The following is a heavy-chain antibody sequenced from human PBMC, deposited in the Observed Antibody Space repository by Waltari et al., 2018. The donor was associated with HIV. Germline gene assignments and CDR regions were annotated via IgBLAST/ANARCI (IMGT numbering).Heavy chain of an antibody. CDR1: GFPFSCYW. D-gene: IGHD5-12*01. J-gene: IGHJ4*02. V-gene: IGHV3-7*01. CDR3: VRDGPFVDVEY. Sequence: EVQLVEAGGGLVQPGGSLRLSCAASGFPFSCYWLSWVRQAPGKGLEWVANIKEDGGLEYYVDSVKGRFTISRDNPKNLLFLQMNSLRVEDTAVYYCVRDGPFVDVEYWGQGTLVTVSS. CDR2: IKEDGGLE.